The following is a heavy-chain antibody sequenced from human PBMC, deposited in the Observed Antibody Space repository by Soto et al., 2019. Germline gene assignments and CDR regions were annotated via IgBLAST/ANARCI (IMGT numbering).Heavy chain of an antibody. CDR2: INSDGSST. D-gene: IGHD1-26*01. V-gene: IGHV3-74*01. CDR1: GFTFSRYW. J-gene: IGHJ2*01. Sequence: EVPLVESGGGLVQPGGSLRLSCAASGFTFSRYWMHWVRQAPGKGLVWVSRINSDGSSTSYADSVKGRFNISRDNAKNTLYLQMNSLRAEDTAVYYCARGGSINWYFDLWGRGTLVTVSS. CDR3: ARGGSINWYFDL.